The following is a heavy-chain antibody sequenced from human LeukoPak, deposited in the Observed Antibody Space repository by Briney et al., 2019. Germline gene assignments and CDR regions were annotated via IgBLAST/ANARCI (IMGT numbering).Heavy chain of an antibody. CDR2: IYYSGST. V-gene: IGHV4-31*03. CDR1: GGSISSGGYY. D-gene: IGHD6-19*01. CDR3: ARAHRAVAVDYFDY. J-gene: IGHJ4*02. Sequence: SETLSLTCTVSGGSISSGGYYWSWIRQHPGKGLEWIGYIYYSGSTYYNPSLKSRVTISVDTSKNQFSLKLSSVTAADTAVYYCARAHRAVAVDYFDYWGQGTLATVSS.